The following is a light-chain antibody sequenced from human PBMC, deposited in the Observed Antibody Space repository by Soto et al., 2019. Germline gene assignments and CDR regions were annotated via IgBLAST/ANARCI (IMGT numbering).Light chain of an antibody. J-gene: IGKJ4*01. Sequence: IVLTQSPATLSLSPGERATLSCRASQSMSTYLAWYQHKPGQAPRLLIHDASNRATGIPTRFSGSGSGTDFTLTISSLEPEDFAVYYCQQRSDWPSLTFGGGTKLEIK. CDR2: DAS. CDR3: QQRSDWPSLT. V-gene: IGKV3-11*01. CDR1: QSMSTY.